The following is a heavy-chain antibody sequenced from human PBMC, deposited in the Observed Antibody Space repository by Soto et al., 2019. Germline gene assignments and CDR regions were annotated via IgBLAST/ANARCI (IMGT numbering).Heavy chain of an antibody. D-gene: IGHD3-16*01. V-gene: IGHV1-18*01. CDR2: ITTFNGKT. CDR3: WGSRYAYVDPPASDY. Sequence: QVQLVQSGAEVKKPGASVRVSCKTSGYTFINFGITWVRQAPGQGLEWMGWITTFNGKTNYEQKFQGRITVTAETSTSTVYMELMSLTSYNTAVKYCWGSRYAYVDPPASDYWDQGTLVTVSS. J-gene: IGHJ4*02. CDR1: GYTFINFG.